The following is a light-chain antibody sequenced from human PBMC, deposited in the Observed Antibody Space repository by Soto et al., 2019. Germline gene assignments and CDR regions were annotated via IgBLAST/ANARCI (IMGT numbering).Light chain of an antibody. V-gene: IGLV1-44*01. CDR1: SSNIGSNT. CDR2: SNN. Sequence: QLVLTQPPSASGTPGQRVTISCSGSSSNIGSNTVNWYQQLPGTAPKLLIYSNNQRPSGLPDRFAGYKSGTSASLAISGLQSEDEADYYCAAWDDSLHGAVFGGGTQLTVL. J-gene: IGLJ7*01. CDR3: AAWDDSLHGAV.